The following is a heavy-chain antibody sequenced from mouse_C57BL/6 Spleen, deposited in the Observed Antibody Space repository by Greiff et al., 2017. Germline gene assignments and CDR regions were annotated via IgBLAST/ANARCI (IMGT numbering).Heavy chain of an antibody. CDR3: SKEKGYGGGMDY. Sequence: VQLVESGPGLVQPSQCLSITCTVSGFSLTSYGVHWVRQSPGKGLEWLGVIWRGGSTDYNAAFMSRLSITKDNSKCQVFFKMNSLQADDTAIYYCSKEKGYGGGMDYWGQGTSVTVSS. CDR2: IWRGGST. D-gene: IGHD2-2*01. V-gene: IGHV2-5*01. CDR1: GFSLTSYG. J-gene: IGHJ4*01.